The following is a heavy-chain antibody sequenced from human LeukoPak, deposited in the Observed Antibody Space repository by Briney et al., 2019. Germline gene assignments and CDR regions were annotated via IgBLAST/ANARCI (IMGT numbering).Heavy chain of an antibody. V-gene: IGHV4-61*01. CDR1: GGSISSSSYY. CDR3: ARVFDSGSQAYFYYMDV. D-gene: IGHD3-10*01. J-gene: IGHJ6*03. Sequence: KSSETLSLTCTVSGGSISSSSYYWSWIRQPPGKGLEWIGYIYSSGSTNYNPSLKSRVTMSVDTSKNQFSLKVSSVTAADTAVYYCARVFDSGSQAYFYYMDVWGKGTTVTISS. CDR2: IYSSGST.